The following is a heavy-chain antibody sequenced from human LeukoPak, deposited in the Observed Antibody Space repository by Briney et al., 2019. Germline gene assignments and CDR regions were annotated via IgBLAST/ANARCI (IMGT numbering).Heavy chain of an antibody. CDR2: IRYHGSDK. V-gene: IGHV3-30*02. D-gene: IGHD3-10*01. Sequence: GGSLRLSCAASAFTFRSYGMHWVRQAPGKGLEWVAFIRYHGSDKYYADSVKGRFTISRDNSKNTLYLQMNSLRAEDTAVYYCARDLRGSLDYWGQGTLVTVSS. CDR1: AFTFRSYG. J-gene: IGHJ4*02. CDR3: ARDLRGSLDY.